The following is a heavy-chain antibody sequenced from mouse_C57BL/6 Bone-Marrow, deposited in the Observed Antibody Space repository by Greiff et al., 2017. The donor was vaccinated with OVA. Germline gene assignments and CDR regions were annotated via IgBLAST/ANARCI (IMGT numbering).Heavy chain of an antibody. CDR2: INPNNGGT. Sequence: EVQLQESGPELVKPGASVKMSCKASGYTFTDYNMHWVKQSHGKSLEWIGYINPNNGGTSYNQKFKGKATLTVNKSSSTAYMELRSLTSEDSAVYYCARTDYDYDEWFAYWGQGTLVTVSA. CDR3: ARTDYDYDEWFAY. V-gene: IGHV1-22*01. J-gene: IGHJ3*01. CDR1: GYTFTDYN. D-gene: IGHD2-4*01.